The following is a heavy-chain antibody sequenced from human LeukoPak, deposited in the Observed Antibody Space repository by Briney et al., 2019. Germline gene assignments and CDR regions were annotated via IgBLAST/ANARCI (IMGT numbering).Heavy chain of an antibody. CDR2: MNPNSGNT. Sequence: VSLKVSCKASGYTFTSCDINWVRQATGQGLEWMGWMNPNSGNTGYGQSFQGRITMTRDISIGTAYMELSNLTSEDTAIYYCTRGSSGRRDNWGQGTLVTVSA. J-gene: IGHJ4*02. V-gene: IGHV1-8*01. CDR3: TRGSSGRRDN. D-gene: IGHD6-19*01. CDR1: GYTFTSCD.